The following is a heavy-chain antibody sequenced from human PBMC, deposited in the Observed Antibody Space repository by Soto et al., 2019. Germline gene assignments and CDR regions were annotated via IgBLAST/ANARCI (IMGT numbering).Heavy chain of an antibody. J-gene: IGHJ6*02. Sequence: QVQLVQSGAEVKKPGASVKVSCKASGYTFTSYDINWVRQATGQGLEWMGWMNPNSGNTGYAQKFQGRVTMTRNTSISTAYMVLSSLRSEDTAVYYCARRHTYYYYYGMDVWGQGTTVTVSS. V-gene: IGHV1-8*01. CDR1: GYTFTSYD. CDR2: MNPNSGNT. CDR3: ARRHTYYYYYGMDV.